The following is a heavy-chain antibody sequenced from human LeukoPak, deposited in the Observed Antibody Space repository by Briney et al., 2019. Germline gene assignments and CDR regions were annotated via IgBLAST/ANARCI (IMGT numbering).Heavy chain of an antibody. D-gene: IGHD4-17*01. CDR2: ISAYNGNT. CDR1: GYTFTSYG. Sequence: GASVKVSCKASGYTFTSYGISWVRQAPGQGLEWMGWISAYNGNTNYAQKLQGRVTMTTDTSTSTAYMELRSLRSDDTAVYYCARGRALSYLTVTPSPFDYWGQGTLVTVSS. V-gene: IGHV1-18*01. CDR3: ARGRALSYLTVTPSPFDY. J-gene: IGHJ4*02.